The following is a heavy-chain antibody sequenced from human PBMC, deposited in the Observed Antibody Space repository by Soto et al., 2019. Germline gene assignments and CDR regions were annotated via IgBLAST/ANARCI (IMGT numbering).Heavy chain of an antibody. CDR3: ARSIVVVTALDY. V-gene: IGHV4-39*01. CDR2: ISYSGST. Sequence: PSETLSLTCTVSGVSISSDSYYWGWIRQSPEKGLEWIASISYSGSTYYNPTLKSRLIISVDTSKSQFSLKLSSVTAADTAVYYCARSIVVVTALDYWGQGALVTVSS. CDR1: GVSISSDSYY. J-gene: IGHJ4*02. D-gene: IGHD2-21*02.